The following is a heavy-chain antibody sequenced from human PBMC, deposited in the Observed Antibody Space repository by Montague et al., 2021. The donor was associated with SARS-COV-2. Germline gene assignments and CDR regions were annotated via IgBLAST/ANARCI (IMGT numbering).Heavy chain of an antibody. CDR1: GFTFSSYA. Sequence: SLRLSCAASGFTFSSYAMHWVRQAPGKGLEWVAVISYDGSNKYYADSVKGRFTISRDNSKNTLYLRMNSLRAEDTAVYYCARVSRGSYYNWFDPWGQGTLVTVSS. J-gene: IGHJ5*02. V-gene: IGHV3-30-3*01. CDR2: ISYDGSNK. CDR3: ARVSRGSYYNWFDP. D-gene: IGHD1-26*01.